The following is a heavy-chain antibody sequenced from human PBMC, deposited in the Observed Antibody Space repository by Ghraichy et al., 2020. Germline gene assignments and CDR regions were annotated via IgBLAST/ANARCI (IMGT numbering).Heavy chain of an antibody. D-gene: IGHD5-24*01. CDR2: ISHSGST. Sequence: SETLSLTCTVSCGSISSISYNWGWIRQPPGKGLEWIGSISHSGSTYYNVSLKSRVTMSVDTSRNQFSLKLSAVTAADTALYYCARPHGTSPFYYLDYWGQGILVTVSS. J-gene: IGHJ4*02. CDR1: CGSISSISYN. V-gene: IGHV4-39*01. CDR3: ARPHGTSPFYYLDY.